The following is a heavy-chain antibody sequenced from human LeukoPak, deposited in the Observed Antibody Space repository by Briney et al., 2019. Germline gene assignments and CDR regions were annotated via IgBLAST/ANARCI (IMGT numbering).Heavy chain of an antibody. J-gene: IGHJ6*02. Sequence: SQTLSLTCTVSGGSISSGSYYWSWIRQPAGKGLEWIGRIYIGGSTNYNPSLKSRVTISVDTSENQFSLKLSSVTAADTAVYYCASSRDSHYYYYGMDVWGQGTLVTVSS. D-gene: IGHD3/OR15-3a*01. CDR2: IYIGGST. V-gene: IGHV4-61*02. CDR1: GGSISSGSYY. CDR3: ASSRDSHYYYYGMDV.